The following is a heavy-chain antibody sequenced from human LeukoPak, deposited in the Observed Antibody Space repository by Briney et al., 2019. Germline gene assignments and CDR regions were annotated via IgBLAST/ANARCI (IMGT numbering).Heavy chain of an antibody. CDR3: ARYSPVASEAFAI. Sequence: PAQTLSLTCTVSGGSMSSSTYYWGWIRQPPGKGLEWNGSLYYSGSTYDNPSLKSRVTISVATSKNQLSLKFSSVLAAETAIYWSARYSPVASEAFAIWGQGTLATVSS. J-gene: IGHJ3*02. CDR2: LYYSGST. CDR1: GGSMSSSTYY. V-gene: IGHV4-39*01. D-gene: IGHD2-2*01.